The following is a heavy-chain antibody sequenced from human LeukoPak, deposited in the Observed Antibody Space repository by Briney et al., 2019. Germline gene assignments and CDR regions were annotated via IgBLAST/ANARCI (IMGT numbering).Heavy chain of an antibody. CDR1: GYTFTGYY. J-gene: IGHJ5*02. CDR3: ARECCSGGSCYVGSSIWFDP. D-gene: IGHD2-15*01. CDR2: INPNSGGT. V-gene: IGHV1-2*02. Sequence: GASVKVSCKASGYTFTGYYMHWVRQAPGQGLEWMGWINPNSGGTNYAQKFQGRVTMTRDTSISTAYMELSRLRSDDTAVYYCARECCSGGSCYVGSSIWFDPWGQGTLVTVSS.